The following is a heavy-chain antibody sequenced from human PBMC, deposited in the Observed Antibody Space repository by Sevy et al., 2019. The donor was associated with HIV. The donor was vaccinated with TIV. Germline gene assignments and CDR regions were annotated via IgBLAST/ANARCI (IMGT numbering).Heavy chain of an antibody. V-gene: IGHV3-48*02. CDR3: AREDTSGYMYYFDF. CDR2: ISGGGHTM. CDR1: GFTFSSYN. Sequence: GESLKISCVASGFTFSSYNMNWVRQAPGKGLEWVSHISGGGHTMYYIDSVKDRFTVSRDNARNSLYLQMNSLRDEDTAVYYCAREDTSGYMYYFDFWGQGTRVTVSS. D-gene: IGHD3-22*01. J-gene: IGHJ4*02.